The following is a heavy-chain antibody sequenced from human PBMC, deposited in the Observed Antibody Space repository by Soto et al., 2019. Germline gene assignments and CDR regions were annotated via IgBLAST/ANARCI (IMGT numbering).Heavy chain of an antibody. D-gene: IGHD4-17*01. CDR1: GLTFSNYA. J-gene: IGHJ6*02. Sequence: GGSLRLSCTASGLTFSNYAMSWVRQAPGKGLEFVSFISGGGGSTYSADSVKGRFTVSRDDLKNTLSLQMNSLRVEDTAVYYCVKLLRSWYGHNALDVWGQGTTVTVSS. CDR3: VKLLRSWYGHNALDV. CDR2: ISGGGGST. V-gene: IGHV3-23*01.